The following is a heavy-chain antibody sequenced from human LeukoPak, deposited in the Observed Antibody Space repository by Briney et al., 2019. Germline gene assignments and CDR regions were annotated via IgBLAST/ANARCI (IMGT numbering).Heavy chain of an antibody. CDR1: GGSISSSSYY. D-gene: IGHD2-8*01. CDR3: VRPRNGGMFDY. J-gene: IGHJ4*02. Sequence: SETLSLTCTVSGGSISSSSYYWGWIRQPPGKGLEWIGSIYYSGSTYYNPSLESRVTISVDTSKNQFSLNLSSVTAADTAVYYRVRPRNGGMFDYWGQGTLVTVSS. V-gene: IGHV4-39*01. CDR2: IYYSGST.